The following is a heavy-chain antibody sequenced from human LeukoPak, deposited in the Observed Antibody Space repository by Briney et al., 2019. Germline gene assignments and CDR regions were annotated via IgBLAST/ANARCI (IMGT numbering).Heavy chain of an antibody. Sequence: GGSLRLSCAASGFTVSSNYMSWVRQAPGKGLEWVSVIYSGGSTYYADSVKGRFTISRDNSKNTLYLQMNSLRAEDTAVYYCARGIVGAIGCFDYRGQGTLVTVSS. J-gene: IGHJ4*02. CDR1: GFTVSSNY. D-gene: IGHD1-26*01. CDR3: ARGIVGAIGCFDY. CDR2: IYSGGST. V-gene: IGHV3-53*01.